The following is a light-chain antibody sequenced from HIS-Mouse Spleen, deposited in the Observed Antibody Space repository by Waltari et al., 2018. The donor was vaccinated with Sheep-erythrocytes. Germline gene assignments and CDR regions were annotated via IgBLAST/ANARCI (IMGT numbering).Light chain of an antibody. CDR3: QTWGTGIQV. Sequence: QLVLTQSPSASASLGASVTLTCTLSSGHSRYAIAWHQQQPEKGPRYLMKLNSDGSHSKGDGIPDRFSGSSSGAERYLTISSLQSEDEADYYCQTWGTGIQVFGGGTKLTVL. CDR2: LNSDGSH. J-gene: IGLJ2*01. CDR1: SGHSRYA. V-gene: IGLV4-69*01.